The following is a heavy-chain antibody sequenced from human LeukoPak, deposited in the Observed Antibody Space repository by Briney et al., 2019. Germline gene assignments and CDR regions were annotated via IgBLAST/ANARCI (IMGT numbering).Heavy chain of an antibody. Sequence: GRSLRLSRAASGFTFSTYWMHWVRQAPGKGLVWVSRINSDGSSTSYADSVKGRSTISRDNAKNTLYLQMNSLRAEDTAVYYCATSSDTAMVFDYWGQGTLVTVSS. CDR2: INSDGSST. CDR1: GFTFSTYW. J-gene: IGHJ4*02. V-gene: IGHV3-74*01. D-gene: IGHD5-18*01. CDR3: ATSSDTAMVFDY.